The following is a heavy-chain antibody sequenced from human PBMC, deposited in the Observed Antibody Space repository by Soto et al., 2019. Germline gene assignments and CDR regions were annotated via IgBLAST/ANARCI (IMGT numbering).Heavy chain of an antibody. V-gene: IGHV5-51*01. CDR1: GYSFTIYW. D-gene: IGHD3-10*01. CDR2: IHPGDSDT. J-gene: IGHJ4*02. CDR3: ARLRDLWPFDY. Sequence: GESLKISCKGSGYSFTIYWIGWGRQMPGKGLEWMGIIHPGDSDTRYSPSFQGQVTISADKSISTAYLQWSSLKASDTAMYYCARLRDLWPFDYWGQGTLVTVSS.